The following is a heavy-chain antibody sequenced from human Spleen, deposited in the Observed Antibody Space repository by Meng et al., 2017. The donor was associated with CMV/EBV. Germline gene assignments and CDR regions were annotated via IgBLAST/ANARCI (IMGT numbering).Heavy chain of an antibody. CDR2: INADGSST. Sequence: GGSLILSCAASGFTFSTYWMFWVRQAPGKGLVWVSRINADGSSTSYADSVKGRFTVSRDNAKNTLLLQMNSLRAEDTAVYYCAREPGTRDFWSGYYSMDVWGQGTTVTVSS. D-gene: IGHD3-3*01. CDR3: AREPGTRDFWSGYYSMDV. CDR1: GFTFSTYW. J-gene: IGHJ6*02. V-gene: IGHV3-74*01.